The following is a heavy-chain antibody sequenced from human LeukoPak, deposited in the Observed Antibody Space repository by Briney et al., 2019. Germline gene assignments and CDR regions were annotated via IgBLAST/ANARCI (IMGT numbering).Heavy chain of an antibody. Sequence: SETLSLTCTVSGASITSGGYYWTWIRHLPGKGLEWIGYIYYSGSTYYNPSLKGRVTMSVDTSKNQFSLNLGSVTAADTAVYHCARETFQGTPYYFDSWGQGTQVTVSS. CDR2: IYYSGST. CDR3: ARETFQGTPYYFDS. J-gene: IGHJ4*02. CDR1: GASITSGGYY. V-gene: IGHV4-31*03. D-gene: IGHD1-7*01.